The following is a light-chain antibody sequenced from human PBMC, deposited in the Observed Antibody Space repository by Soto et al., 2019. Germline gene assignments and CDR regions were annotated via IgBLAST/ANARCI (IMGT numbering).Light chain of an antibody. V-gene: IGLV2-14*01. CDR2: EVS. Sequence: VLTHPASVSWSPGQSITISCTGTSSDVGGYNYVSWYQQHPGKAPKLMIYEVSNRPSGVSNRFSGSKSGNTASLTISGLQAEDEADYYCSSYTSSSTYVFGTGTKVTVL. CDR3: SSYTSSSTYV. CDR1: SSDVGGYNY. J-gene: IGLJ1*01.